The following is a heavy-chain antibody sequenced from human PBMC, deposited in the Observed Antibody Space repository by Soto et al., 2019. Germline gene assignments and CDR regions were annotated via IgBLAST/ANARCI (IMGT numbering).Heavy chain of an antibody. CDR3: ARGYYYGSGRPTPGGMDV. D-gene: IGHD3-10*01. Sequence: QVHLVQSGAEVKKPGASVKVSCKASGYTFTNYDINWVRQAPGQGLEWMGWISTYTGNTNYAQKLQGRVTMTTDTSTSTAYMELRSLKSEGTAVYYCARGYYYGSGRPTPGGMDVWGQGTTVTVSS. CDR2: ISTYTGNT. V-gene: IGHV1-18*01. J-gene: IGHJ6*02. CDR1: GYTFTNYD.